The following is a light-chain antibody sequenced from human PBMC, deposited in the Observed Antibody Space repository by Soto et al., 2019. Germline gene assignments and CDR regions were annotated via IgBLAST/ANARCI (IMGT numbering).Light chain of an antibody. CDR2: EGI. Sequence: QSVLTQHASVSGSPGQSITISCTGTSSTVGGFNVVSWYQQHPGKAPKVIIYEGIKRPSGISNRFSGFNSGSTASLTISGLQAEDEADYYCCSYVGATTYVFGTGTKV. V-gene: IGLV2-23*01. CDR3: CSYVGATTYV. J-gene: IGLJ1*01. CDR1: SSTVGGFNV.